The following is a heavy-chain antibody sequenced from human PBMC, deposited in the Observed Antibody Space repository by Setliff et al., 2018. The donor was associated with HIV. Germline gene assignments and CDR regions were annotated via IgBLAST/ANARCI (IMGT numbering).Heavy chain of an antibody. V-gene: IGHV4-31*03. D-gene: IGHD3-3*01. CDR2: IYYSGST. Sequence: SETLSLTCTVSGGSISSGGYYWSWIRQHPGKGLEWIGYIYYSGSTYYNPSLKSRLTMSVDPSKNQFSLRLSSVTAADTAVYYCARGVVDYDFWSGSGDYYYMDVWGKGTTVTVSS. J-gene: IGHJ6*03. CDR1: GGSISSGGYY. CDR3: ARGVVDYDFWSGSGDYYYMDV.